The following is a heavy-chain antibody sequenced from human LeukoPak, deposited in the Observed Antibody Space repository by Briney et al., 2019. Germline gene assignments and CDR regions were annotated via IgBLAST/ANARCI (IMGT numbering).Heavy chain of an antibody. CDR2: ISPTGSTT. D-gene: IGHD6-6*01. V-gene: IGHV3-74*01. CDR3: ARGPNSNWSGLDF. CDR1: RFTFSEHS. Sequence: GGSLRLSCAASRFTFSEHSMHRIRQAPGKGLVWVSRISPTGSTTSYADSVKGRFTVSRDNAKNTLYLQVNNLRAEDTAVYYCARGPNSNWSGLDFWGQGTLLTVSS. J-gene: IGHJ4*02.